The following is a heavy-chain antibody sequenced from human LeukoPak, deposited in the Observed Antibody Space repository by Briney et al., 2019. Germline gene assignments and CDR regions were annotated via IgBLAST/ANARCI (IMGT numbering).Heavy chain of an antibody. J-gene: IGHJ4*02. D-gene: IGHD4-17*01. CDR1: GHTFTSYA. Sequence: ASVKVSCKASGHTFTSYAMNWVRQAPGQGLEWMGWINTNTGNPTYAQGFTGRFVFSLDTSVSTAYLQISSLKAEDTAVYYCARGEGEIYGDYGGQGYWGQGTLVTVSS. CDR2: INTNTGNP. CDR3: ARGEGEIYGDYGGQGY. V-gene: IGHV7-4-1*02.